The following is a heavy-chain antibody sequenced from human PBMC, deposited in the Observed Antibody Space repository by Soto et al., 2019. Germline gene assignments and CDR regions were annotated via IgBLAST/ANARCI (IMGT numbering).Heavy chain of an antibody. CDR2: FFIGGNT. D-gene: IGHD3-9*01. CDR1: GGSISSSTYY. Sequence: SETLSLTCTVFGGSISSSTYYWGWMRQPPGKGLEWIASFFIGGNTYYNPSLKSRVTISVDTSKNQFSLKLGSVTAADKTVYFCARRHGLDIDAYYWDQGILVTVS. CDR3: ARRHGLDIDAYY. V-gene: IGHV4-39*01. J-gene: IGHJ4*02.